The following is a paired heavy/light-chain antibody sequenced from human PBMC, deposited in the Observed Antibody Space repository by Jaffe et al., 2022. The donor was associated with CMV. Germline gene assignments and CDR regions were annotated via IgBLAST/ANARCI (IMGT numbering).Light chain of an antibody. CDR2: AAS. CDR1: QSISRY. Sequence: DIQMTQSPSSLSASVGDRVTITCRASQSISRYLNWYQQKPGKAPKLLIYAASSLQSGVPSRFSGSGSGTDFTLTISSLQPEDFATYYCQQSYDRTFGQGTKVEIK. V-gene: IGKV1-39*01. J-gene: IGKJ1*01. CDR3: QQSYDRT.
Heavy chain of an antibody. V-gene: IGHV5-51*01. CDR1: GYSFTSDW. D-gene: IGHD2-15*01. CDR3: ARHRDCSGGSCYCDY. Sequence: EVQLVQSGAEVKKPGESLKISCKGSGYSFTSDWIGWVRQMPGKGLEWMGIIYPGDSDTRYSPSFQGQVTISADKSISTVYLQWSSLKASDTAMYYCARHRDCSGGSCYCDYWGQGTLVTVSS. CDR2: IYPGDSDT. J-gene: IGHJ4*02.